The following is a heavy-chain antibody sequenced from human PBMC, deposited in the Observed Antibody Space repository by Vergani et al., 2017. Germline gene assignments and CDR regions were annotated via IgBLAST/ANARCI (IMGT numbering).Heavy chain of an antibody. V-gene: IGHV3-49*03. CDR1: GFSFGDYA. CDR2: IRSKHYGGTT. D-gene: IGHD1/OR15-1a*01. J-gene: IGHJ6*03. CDR3: TRGENWNNFDYYYYIDV. Sequence: EVQLVESGGGLEQPGRSLRLSCTASGFSFGDYAMSWFRQAPGKGLEWLGFIRSKHYGGTTEYAASVKGRFSISRDDSRSIAYLQMNSLKTEDTDVYYCTRGENWNNFDYYYYIDVWGKGTSVTVSS.